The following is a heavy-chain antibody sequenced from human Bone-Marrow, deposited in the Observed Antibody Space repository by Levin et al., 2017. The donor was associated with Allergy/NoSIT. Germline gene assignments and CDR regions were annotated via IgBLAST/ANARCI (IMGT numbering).Heavy chain of an antibody. Sequence: PGESLKISCAASGFIFSDTWMNWVRQAPGKGLEWVGRIKSKTDGWTLDYAAPVKGRFTVSRDDSKNTLYLQMNSLKTEDTAVYYCATGPFDFWGQGTLVTVSS. V-gene: IGHV3-15*07. CDR3: ATGPFDF. CDR1: GFIFSDTW. CDR2: IKSKTDGWTL. J-gene: IGHJ4*02.